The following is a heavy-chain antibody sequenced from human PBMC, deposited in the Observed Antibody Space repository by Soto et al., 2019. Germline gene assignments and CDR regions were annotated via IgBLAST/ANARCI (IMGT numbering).Heavy chain of an antibody. V-gene: IGHV2-5*02. CDR1: GFSLRTGGVG. J-gene: IGHJ4*02. CDR2: IYWDDYK. CDR3: AHRRAVNGVWDGGDFDY. Sequence: QITLKESGPTLVKPTQTLTLTCTFSGFSLRTGGVGVGWIRQPPGKALEGLALIYWDDYKSYSPSLKNRLTITKDTSKNQVVLRMTNMDPVDTATYYCAHRRAVNGVWDGGDFDYWGQGILVTVSS. D-gene: IGHD2-8*01.